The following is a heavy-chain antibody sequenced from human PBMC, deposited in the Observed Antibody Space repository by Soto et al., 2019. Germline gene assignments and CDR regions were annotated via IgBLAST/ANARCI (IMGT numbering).Heavy chain of an antibody. CDR2: IIPIFGTA. V-gene: IGHV1-69*13. D-gene: IGHD1-26*01. J-gene: IGHJ6*02. CDR1: GGTFSSYA. Sequence: SVKVSCKASGGTFSSYAISWVRQAPGQGLEWMGGIIPIFGTANYAQKFQGRVTITADESTSTAYMELSSLRSEDTAVYYCAAKSGDYYGMDVWGQGTTVTVSS. CDR3: AAKSGDYYGMDV.